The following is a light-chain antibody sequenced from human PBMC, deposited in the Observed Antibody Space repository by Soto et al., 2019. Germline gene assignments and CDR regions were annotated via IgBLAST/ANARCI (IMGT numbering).Light chain of an antibody. CDR3: QQYDNYPLT. CDR1: QTINTW. Sequence: DIQMAQSPSTLPANIGDRVSITCRASQTINTWLAWYQQKPGKAPNLLIYRASTLETGVPSRFSGSGSGTEFTLTISGLQPDDFASYYCQQYDNYPLTFGGGTKVEI. J-gene: IGKJ4*01. CDR2: RAS. V-gene: IGKV1-5*03.